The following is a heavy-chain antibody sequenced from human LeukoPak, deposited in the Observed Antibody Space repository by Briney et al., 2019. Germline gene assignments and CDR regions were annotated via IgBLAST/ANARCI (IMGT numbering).Heavy chain of an antibody. CDR1: GYSISSGYY. CDR2: IYHSGST. CDR3: ARRTLVVVPAATDWFDP. D-gene: IGHD2-2*01. V-gene: IGHV4-38-2*01. J-gene: IGHJ5*02. Sequence: KSSETLSLTCAVSGYSISSGYYWGWNRQPPGKGLEWIGSIYHSGSTYYNPSLKSRVTISVDTSKNQFSLKLISVTAADTAVYYCARRTLVVVPAATDWFDPWGQGTLVTVSS.